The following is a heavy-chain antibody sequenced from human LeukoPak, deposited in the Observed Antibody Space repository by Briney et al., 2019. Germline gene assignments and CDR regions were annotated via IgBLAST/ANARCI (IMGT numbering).Heavy chain of an antibody. CDR1: GYTFTTYG. J-gene: IGHJ4*02. CDR2: VSPFNGGT. D-gene: IGHD3-22*01. V-gene: IGHV1-18*01. Sequence: GASVKVSCTASGYTFTTYGISWVRQAPGQGLEWMGWVSPFNGGTNYAQKFQGRVTMTTDTSTTTAYMELRSLRSDDTAVYYCARVFQYDGSASLWGLLGYWGQGTLVTVSS. CDR3: ARVFQYDGSASLWGLLGY.